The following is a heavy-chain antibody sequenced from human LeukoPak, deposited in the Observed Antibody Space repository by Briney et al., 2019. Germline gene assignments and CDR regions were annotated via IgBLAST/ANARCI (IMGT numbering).Heavy chain of an antibody. CDR2: IYYSGST. Sequence: SETLSLTCTVSGGSISSSSYYWGWVRQPPGKGLEWIGSIYYSGSTYYNPSLKSRVTISVDTSKNQFSLKLSSVTAADTAVYYCGYGSGSYYPEDYYYYYMDVWGKGTTVTVSS. J-gene: IGHJ6*03. CDR3: GYGSGSYYPEDYYYYYMDV. CDR1: GGSISSSSYY. V-gene: IGHV4-39*07. D-gene: IGHD3-10*01.